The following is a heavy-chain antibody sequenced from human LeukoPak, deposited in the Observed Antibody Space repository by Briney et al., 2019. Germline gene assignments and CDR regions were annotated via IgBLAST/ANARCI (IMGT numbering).Heavy chain of an antibody. Sequence: SETLSLTCTVSGASISSTTSYWAWVRQPPGKGLEWIATINYSGSTYYNPSLKSRVAISVDTSKSHISLELTSVTAAETAVYYCARYFTGSHYYFDYWGQGTLVTVSS. CDR1: GASISSTTSY. CDR3: ARYFTGSHYYFDY. J-gene: IGHJ4*02. V-gene: IGHV4-39*02. D-gene: IGHD1-26*01. CDR2: INYSGST.